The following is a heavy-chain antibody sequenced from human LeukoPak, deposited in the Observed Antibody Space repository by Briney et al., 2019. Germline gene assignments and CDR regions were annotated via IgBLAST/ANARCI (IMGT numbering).Heavy chain of an antibody. CDR2: IYYSGST. D-gene: IGHD2-15*01. J-gene: IGHJ3*02. Sequence: SETLSLTCTVSGGPISSYYWSWIRQPPGKGLEWIGYIYYSGSTNYNPSLKSRVTISVDTSKNQFSLKLSSVTAADTAVYYCARAYCSGGSCYSDAFDIWGQGTMVTVSS. CDR3: ARAYCSGGSCYSDAFDI. V-gene: IGHV4-59*01. CDR1: GGPISSYY.